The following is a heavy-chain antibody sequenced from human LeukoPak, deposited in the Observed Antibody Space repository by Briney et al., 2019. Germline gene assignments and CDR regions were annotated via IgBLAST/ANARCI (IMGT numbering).Heavy chain of an antibody. CDR1: GFTFNIYA. J-gene: IGHJ4*02. Sequence: GGSLRLSCAASGFTFNIYAMGWVRQAPGKGLEWVSVISNSGGSTYYPDSVKGRSTISRDNSKNTLYLQMNSLRAEDTAVYYCAKDRGYYDSGSYHYIDFWGQGTLVTVSS. V-gene: IGHV3-23*01. CDR3: AKDRGYYDSGSYHYIDF. D-gene: IGHD3-10*01. CDR2: ISNSGGST.